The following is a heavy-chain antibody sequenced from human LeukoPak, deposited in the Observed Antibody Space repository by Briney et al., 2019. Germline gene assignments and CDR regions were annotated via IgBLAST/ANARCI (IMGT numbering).Heavy chain of an antibody. CDR3: ARAGSYYYGSGGLGY. J-gene: IGHJ4*02. Sequence: ASVTVSFQASGYTFTSYALHWVRQAPGQRLEGMGCSNAGNGNTKYLQKFQGRVTITRETYARTASMELSSLRSEDTAVYYCARAGSYYYGSGGLGYWGQGTLVTVSS. D-gene: IGHD3-10*01. V-gene: IGHV1-3*01. CDR2: SNAGNGNT. CDR1: GYTFTSYA.